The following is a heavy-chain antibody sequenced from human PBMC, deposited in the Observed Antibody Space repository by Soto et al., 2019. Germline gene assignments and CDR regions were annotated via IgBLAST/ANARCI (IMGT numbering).Heavy chain of an antibody. Sequence: SVKVSCKASGGTFSSYTISWVRQAPGQGLEWMGRIIPILGIANYAQKFQGRVTITADKSTSTAYMELSSLRSEDTAVYYCAREHGDYDSAEYFQHWGQRTPVTVSS. CDR1: GGTFSSYT. V-gene: IGHV1-69*04. CDR3: AREHGDYDSAEYFQH. J-gene: IGHJ1*01. D-gene: IGHD4-17*01. CDR2: IIPILGIA.